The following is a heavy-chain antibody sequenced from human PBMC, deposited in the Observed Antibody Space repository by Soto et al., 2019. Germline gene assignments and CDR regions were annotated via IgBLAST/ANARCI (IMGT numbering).Heavy chain of an antibody. CDR1: GGSVSSGKW. D-gene: IGHD3-3*02. CDR2: IYHSGST. CDR3: ARESYWHCSLSN. V-gene: IGHV4-4*02. J-gene: IGHJ4*02. Sequence: QMQLQESGPGLVNPSGTLSLTCAVSGGSVSSGKWWSWVRQPPGKGLEWIGEIYHSGSTHYSESLKSRVSISVDKSRNQVSLKLRSVTAADTAVYYCARESYWHCSLSNWGQGTLVTVSS.